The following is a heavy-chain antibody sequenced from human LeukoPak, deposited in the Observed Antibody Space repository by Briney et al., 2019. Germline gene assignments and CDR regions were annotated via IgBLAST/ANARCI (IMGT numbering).Heavy chain of an antibody. CDR2: ISGSGTGGRT. J-gene: IGHJ4*02. V-gene: IGHV3-23*01. D-gene: IGHD1-26*01. CDR1: GFTFGDYA. CDR3: AKAGSIRFDY. Sequence: GGSLRLSCTASGFTFGDYAMTWVRQAPGKGLEWVSGISGSGTGGRTYYADSVKGRFTISRDNSKNTLYLQMNSLRAEDTAVYYCAKAGSIRFDYWGQGTLVTVSS.